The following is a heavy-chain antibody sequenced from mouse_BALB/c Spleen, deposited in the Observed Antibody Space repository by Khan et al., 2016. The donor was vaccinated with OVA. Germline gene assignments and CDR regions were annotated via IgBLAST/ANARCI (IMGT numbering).Heavy chain of an antibody. CDR3: TRLAYYYNSEGFAY. J-gene: IGHJ3*01. CDR1: GFTFSTYG. Sequence: EVELVESGGDLVKPGGSLKLSCAVSGFTFSTYGMSWVRQTPDRRLEWVATISSGGSYTYYVDSVKGRFTISRDNAKNTLYLQMSSLKSEDTAIYYCTRLAYYYNSEGFAYWGQGTLVTVSA. V-gene: IGHV5-6*01. D-gene: IGHD1-1*02. CDR2: ISSGGSYT.